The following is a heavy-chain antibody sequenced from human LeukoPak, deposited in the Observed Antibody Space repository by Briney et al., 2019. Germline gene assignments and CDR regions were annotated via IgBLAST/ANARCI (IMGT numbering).Heavy chain of an antibody. CDR3: AKDGEWTFDI. V-gene: IGHV3-30*02. Sequence: GGSLRLSCAASGFTFTISGMHWVRQAPGEGPEWVAFIGRDKTTKFYADSVKGRFSISGDISYNTAYLQMNSLRPEDTAIYYCAKDGEWTFDIWGQGTMVAVSS. D-gene: IGHD3-3*01. CDR1: GFTFTISG. J-gene: IGHJ3*02. CDR2: IGRDKTTK.